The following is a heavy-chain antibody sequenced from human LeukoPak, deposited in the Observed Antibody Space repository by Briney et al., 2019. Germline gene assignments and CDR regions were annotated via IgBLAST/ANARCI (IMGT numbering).Heavy chain of an antibody. D-gene: IGHD3-22*01. V-gene: IGHV4-31*03. CDR2: IYYSGST. Sequence: SETLSLTCTVSGGSISSGGYYWSWIRRHPGKGLEWIGYIYYSGSTYYNPSLKSRVTISVDTSKNQFSLKLSSVTAADTAVYYCARDRAGAGFDSSGCSWFDPWGQGTLVTVSS. CDR1: GGSISSGGYY. CDR3: ARDRAGAGFDSSGCSWFDP. J-gene: IGHJ5*02.